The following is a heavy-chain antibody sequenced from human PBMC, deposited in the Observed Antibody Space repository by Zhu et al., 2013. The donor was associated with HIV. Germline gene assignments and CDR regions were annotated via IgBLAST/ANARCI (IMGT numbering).Heavy chain of an antibody. D-gene: IGHD1-20*01. V-gene: IGHV1-46*01. CDR2: IDPSGDST. CDR3: ARYNWNLRYFQH. CDR1: GYTFTSYY. J-gene: IGHJ1*01. Sequence: QVQLIQSGAEVKKPGASVRVSCKASGYTFTSYYLHWVRQAPGQGLEWMGVIDPSGDSTAYAQKFQGRVTVTRDTSTSTVYMELSSLRSEDTAVYYCARYNWNLRYFQHWGQGTLVTVSS.